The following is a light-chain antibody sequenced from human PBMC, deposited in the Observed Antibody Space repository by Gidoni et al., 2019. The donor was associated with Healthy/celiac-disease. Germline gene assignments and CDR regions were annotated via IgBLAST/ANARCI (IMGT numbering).Light chain of an antibody. CDR2: GAS. J-gene: IGKJ4*01. CDR1: QSVSSSY. V-gene: IGKV3-20*01. CDR3: QQYGSSPPLT. Sequence: EIVLTQSPGTLSLSPRERATLSCRASQSVSSSYLVWYQQKPGQAPRLLIYGASSSATGIPDRFSVSGSVTDFTLTISRLEPEDFAVYYFQQYGSSPPLTFGGGTKVEIK.